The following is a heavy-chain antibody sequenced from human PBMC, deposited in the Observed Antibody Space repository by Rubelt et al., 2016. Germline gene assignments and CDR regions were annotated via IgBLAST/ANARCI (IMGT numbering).Heavy chain of an antibody. CDR3: TIVARDY. D-gene: IGHD5-12*01. CDR2: IKEDGSEK. J-gene: IGHJ4*02. V-gene: IGHV3-7*01. CDR1: GFTFSSSW. Sequence: EVQLVESGGGLVQPGGSLRLSCAASGFTFSSSWMSWVRQAPGKGLEWVANIKEDGSEKFYLDSVKGRFTISKDNAKNSLYLQMNSLRAEDTAVYYCTIVARDYWGQGTLVTVSS.